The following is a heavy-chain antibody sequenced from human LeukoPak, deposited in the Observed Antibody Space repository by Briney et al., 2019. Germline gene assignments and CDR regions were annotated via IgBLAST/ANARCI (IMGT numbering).Heavy chain of an antibody. V-gene: IGHV3-23*01. D-gene: IGHD1-20*01. CDR3: AKSVGNWYRGDDS. CDR1: GFTFSNYA. J-gene: IGHJ4*02. Sequence: GGSLRLSCAASGFTFSNYAMIWVRQAPGKGLEWVSSISGSGSTAYYADSVKGRFTISRDNYKNTLYLQMNSLRAEDTAVYYCAKSVGNWYRGDDSWGQGTLVTVSS. CDR2: ISGSGSTA.